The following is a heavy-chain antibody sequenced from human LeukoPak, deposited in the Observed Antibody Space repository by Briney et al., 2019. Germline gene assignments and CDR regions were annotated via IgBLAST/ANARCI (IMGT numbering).Heavy chain of an antibody. V-gene: IGHV1-18*01. Sequence: GASVKVSCKASGYAFTSYGISWVRQAPGQGLEWMGRISAYNGNTNYAPKLQGRVTMTTDTSTSTAYMELRSLRSDDTAVYYCAREDCSGGSCYSLSLTPVFHVFDIWGQGTMVTVSP. J-gene: IGHJ3*02. CDR1: GYAFTSYG. CDR3: AREDCSGGSCYSLSLTPVFHVFDI. D-gene: IGHD2-15*01. CDR2: ISAYNGNT.